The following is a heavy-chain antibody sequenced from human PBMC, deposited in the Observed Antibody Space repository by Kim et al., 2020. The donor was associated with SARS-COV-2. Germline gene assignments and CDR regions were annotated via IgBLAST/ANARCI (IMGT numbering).Heavy chain of an antibody. Sequence: ASVKVSCKVSGYTLTELSMHWVRQAPGKGLEWMGGFDSEDGETIYAQKFQGRVTMTEDTSTDTAYMELTSLRSEDTAVYYCATDAPRAPYYYDSSGYYYGRYFDLWGRGTLVTVSS. CDR2: FDSEDGET. J-gene: IGHJ2*01. CDR1: GYTLTELS. V-gene: IGHV1-24*01. CDR3: ATDAPRAPYYYDSSGYYYGRYFDL. D-gene: IGHD3-22*01.